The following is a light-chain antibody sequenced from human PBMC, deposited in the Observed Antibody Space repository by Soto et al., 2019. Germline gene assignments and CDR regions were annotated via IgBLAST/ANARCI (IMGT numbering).Light chain of an antibody. J-gene: IGLJ2*01. Sequence: QSVLTQPASVSGSPGQSITISCTGTSSDVGGYNYVSWYQQHPGKAPKLMIYDVTYRPSGISSRFSGSKSGNTASLTISGLQAEDEADYYCISYTSSSTVGVFGGGTKLTVL. CDR3: ISYTSSSTVGV. CDR2: DVT. V-gene: IGLV2-14*01. CDR1: SSDVGGYNY.